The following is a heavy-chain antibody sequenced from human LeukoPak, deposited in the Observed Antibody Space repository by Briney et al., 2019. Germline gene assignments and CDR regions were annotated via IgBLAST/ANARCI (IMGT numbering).Heavy chain of an antibody. D-gene: IGHD3-22*01. CDR1: GGTFSSYA. CDR2: INAYNGDT. V-gene: IGHV1-18*01. J-gene: IGHJ4*02. Sequence: ASVKVSCKASGGTFSSYAISWVRQATGQGLEWMAWINAYNGDTNYAQKFQGRVTLTTDTSTSTAYMELRSLRSDDTAVYYCARGGDYYDSSGSHDYWGQGTLVTVSS. CDR3: ARGGDYYDSSGSHDY.